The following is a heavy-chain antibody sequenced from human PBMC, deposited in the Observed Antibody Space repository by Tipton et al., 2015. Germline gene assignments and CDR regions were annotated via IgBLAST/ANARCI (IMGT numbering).Heavy chain of an antibody. V-gene: IGHV3-20*04. J-gene: IGHJ4*02. CDR1: GFTFDDYG. Sequence: GSLRLSCAASGFTFDDYGMTWVRQVPGKGLEWVAGIDWNGGRTGYADSVKGRFIISRDNAQNSLFLQMNSLTAEDTAFDYCAREGSSWYFGVYWGQGTLVSVSS. D-gene: IGHD6-13*01. CDR3: AREGSSWYFGVY. CDR2: IDWNGGRT.